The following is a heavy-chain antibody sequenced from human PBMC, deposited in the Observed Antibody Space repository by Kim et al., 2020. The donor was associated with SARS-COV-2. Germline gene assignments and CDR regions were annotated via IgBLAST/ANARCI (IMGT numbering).Heavy chain of an antibody. J-gene: IGHJ5*02. V-gene: IGHV1-69*01. D-gene: IGHD3-3*01. Sequence: KFQGRVTITADESTSTAYMELSSLRSEDTAVYYCARGYDFWSGYYRWFDPWGQGTLVTVSS. CDR3: ARGYDFWSGYYRWFDP.